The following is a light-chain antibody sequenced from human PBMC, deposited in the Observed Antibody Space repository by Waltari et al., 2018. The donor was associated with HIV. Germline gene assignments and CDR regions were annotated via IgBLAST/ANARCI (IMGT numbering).Light chain of an antibody. CDR2: EDK. J-gene: IGLJ3*02. CDR3: QSYDRSIQV. Sequence: NFMLTQPHSVSASPGKTVTISCTRSRGSIGDNYVHWYQQRPGSSPIIVIYEDKQRPSGVPDRFSGSIGSSSNSASLTISGLKTEDEGDYYCQSYDRSIQVFGGGTKLTVL. V-gene: IGLV6-57*01. CDR1: RGSIGDNY.